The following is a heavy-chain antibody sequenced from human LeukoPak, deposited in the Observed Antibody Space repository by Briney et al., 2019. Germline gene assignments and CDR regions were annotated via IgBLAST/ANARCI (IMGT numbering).Heavy chain of an antibody. CDR1: GYSFTSYW. V-gene: IGHV5-51*01. CDR2: IYPGDSDT. J-gene: IGHJ4*02. D-gene: IGHD3-10*01. CDR3: ASGLYGWFGAEGGFDY. Sequence: GESLKISCKGSGYSFTSYWIGWVRQMPGKGLEWMGIIYPGDSDTRYSPSFQGQVTISADKSISTAYLQWSSPKASDTAMYYCASGLYGWFGAEGGFDYWGQGTLVTVSS.